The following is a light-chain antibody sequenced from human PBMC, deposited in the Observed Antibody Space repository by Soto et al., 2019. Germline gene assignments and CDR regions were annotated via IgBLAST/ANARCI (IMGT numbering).Light chain of an antibody. CDR1: RGIGNA. CDR3: QKYDSAPT. CDR2: SAS. V-gene: IGKV1-27*01. Sequence: DIQMTQSPSSLSASVGDRVTITCRPSRGIGNALAWYQQKPGTVPKLLIHSASTLQSGVPSRFSGSRSGTDFTLTISSLQPEDVASYYCQKYDSAPTFGPGTKV. J-gene: IGKJ1*01.